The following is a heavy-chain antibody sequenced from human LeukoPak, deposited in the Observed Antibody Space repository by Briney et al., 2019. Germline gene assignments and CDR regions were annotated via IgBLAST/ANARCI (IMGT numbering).Heavy chain of an antibody. CDR1: GGSISSSSYY. D-gene: IGHD3-3*01. CDR3: AVTDFWSGYLDY. Sequence: SETLSLTCTVSGGSISSSSYYWGWIRQPPGKGLEWIGSIYYSGSTYYNPSLKSRVTISVDTSKNQFSLKLSPVTAADTAVYYCAVTDFWSGYLDYWGQGTLVTVSS. V-gene: IGHV4-39*07. CDR2: IYYSGST. J-gene: IGHJ4*02.